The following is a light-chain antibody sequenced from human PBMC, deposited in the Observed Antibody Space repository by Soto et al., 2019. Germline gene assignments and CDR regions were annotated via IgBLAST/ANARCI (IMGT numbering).Light chain of an antibody. CDR3: QQYGSPYT. J-gene: IGKJ2*01. CDR2: GAS. Sequence: EIVLTQSPGTLSLSSGERATLSCRASQSVANEYLAWYQQKPGQAPRLLIYGASIRATGIPDRFSGSGSGTDFTLTISRLEPEDFAVYYCQQYGSPYTFGQGTQLEIK. CDR1: QSVANEY. V-gene: IGKV3-20*01.